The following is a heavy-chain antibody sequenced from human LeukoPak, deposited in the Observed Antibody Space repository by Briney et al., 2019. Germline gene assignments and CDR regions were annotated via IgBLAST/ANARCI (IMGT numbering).Heavy chain of an antibody. Sequence: ASVTVSCKASGYTFTSYYMHWARQAPGQGLEWMGIINPSGGSTSYAQKFQGRVTMTRDMSTSTVYMELSSLRSEDTAVYYCARGGYSSSWGLADVFDIWGQGTMVTVSS. J-gene: IGHJ3*02. CDR1: GYTFTSYY. CDR2: INPSGGST. V-gene: IGHV1-46*01. CDR3: ARGGYSSSWGLADVFDI. D-gene: IGHD6-13*01.